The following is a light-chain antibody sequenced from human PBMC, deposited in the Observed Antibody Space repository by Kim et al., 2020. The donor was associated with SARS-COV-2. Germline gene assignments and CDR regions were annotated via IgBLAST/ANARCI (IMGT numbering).Light chain of an antibody. J-gene: IGLJ3*02. V-gene: IGLV2-14*04. CDR2: DVS. Sequence: GQSITISCTGTSNDVGAYNYVSWYQQHPGKAPKRMIYDVSKRPSGVFNRFSGSKSGNTASLTISGLQAGDEADYYCSSYTSSNTWVFGGGTKLTVL. CDR3: SSYTSSNTWV. CDR1: SNDVGAYNY.